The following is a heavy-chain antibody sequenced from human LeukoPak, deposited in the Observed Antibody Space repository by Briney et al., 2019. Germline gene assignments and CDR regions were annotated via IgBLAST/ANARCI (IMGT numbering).Heavy chain of an antibody. CDR2: INWNGDST. D-gene: IGHD5-18*01. Sequence: RPGGSLRLSCAASGFTFDDCGMSWVRQAPGKGLEWVSGINWNGDSTGYADSVKGRFTISRDSAKNSLYLQMNSLRAEDTALYHCARVSSYGLNDAFDMWGQGTMVTVSS. J-gene: IGHJ3*02. V-gene: IGHV3-20*01. CDR1: GFTFDDCG. CDR3: ARVSSYGLNDAFDM.